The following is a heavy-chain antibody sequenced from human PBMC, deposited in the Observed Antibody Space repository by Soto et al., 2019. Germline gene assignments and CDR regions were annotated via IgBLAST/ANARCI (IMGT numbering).Heavy chain of an antibody. V-gene: IGHV4-39*01. Sequence: PSETLSLTCTVSGGSIRSSSYYWGWIRQPPGKGLEWIGSIYYSGSTYYNPSLKSRVTISVDTSKNQFSLKLSSVTAADTAVYYCARGVYCTNGVCFSRFDPWGQGTLVTVSS. CDR1: GGSIRSSSYY. CDR2: IYYSGST. J-gene: IGHJ5*02. CDR3: ARGVYCTNGVCFSRFDP. D-gene: IGHD2-8*01.